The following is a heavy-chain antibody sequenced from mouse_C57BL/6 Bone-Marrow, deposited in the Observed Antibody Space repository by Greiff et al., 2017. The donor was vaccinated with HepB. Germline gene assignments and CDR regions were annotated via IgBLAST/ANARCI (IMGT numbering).Heavy chain of an antibody. CDR2: IYPGSGST. CDR3: ARESSYYYGSSYGFAY. V-gene: IGHV1-55*01. CDR1: GYTFTSYW. Sequence: QVQLQQPGAELVKPGASVKMSCKASGYTFTSYWITWVKQRPGQGLEWIGDIYPGSGSTNYNEKFKSKATLTVDTSSSTAYMQLSSLTSEDSAVYYCARESSYYYGSSYGFAYWAKGLWSLSLQ. D-gene: IGHD1-1*01. J-gene: IGHJ3*01.